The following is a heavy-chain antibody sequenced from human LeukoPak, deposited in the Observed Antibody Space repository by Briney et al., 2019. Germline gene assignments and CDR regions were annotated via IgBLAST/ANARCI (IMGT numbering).Heavy chain of an antibody. CDR2: IRSKAYGETA. CDR1: GFTFGDYA. J-gene: IGHJ4*02. D-gene: IGHD1-1*01. CDR3: TRDRGAYNLYDY. V-gene: IGHV3-49*03. Sequence: GGSLRLSCTASGFTFGDYATSWIRQAPGKGLEWVGFIRSKAYGETADYAASVKGRFTISRDDSKAIAYLQMNSLKTEDTAVYHCTRDRGAYNLYDYWGQGTLVTVSS.